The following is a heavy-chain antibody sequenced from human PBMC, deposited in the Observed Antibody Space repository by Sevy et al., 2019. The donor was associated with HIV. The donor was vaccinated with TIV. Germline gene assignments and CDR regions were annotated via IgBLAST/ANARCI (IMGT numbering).Heavy chain of an antibody. CDR2: INPNSGAT. D-gene: IGHD3-16*01. Sequence: ASVKVSCKASGYTFTNYYIHWVRQAPGQGLEWMGWINPNSGATNYAQKFQGRVTMTRDTSISKAYMELGRLRSEDKALFYCARDLIEYPMLTFDYWGQGTLVTVSS. CDR1: GYTFTNYY. V-gene: IGHV1-2*02. CDR3: ARDLIEYPMLTFDY. J-gene: IGHJ4*02.